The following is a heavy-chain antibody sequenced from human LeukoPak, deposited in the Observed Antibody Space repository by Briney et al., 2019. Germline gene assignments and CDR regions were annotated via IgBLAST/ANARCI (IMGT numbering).Heavy chain of an antibody. J-gene: IGHJ4*02. CDR2: IKQDGSEK. V-gene: IGHV3-7*01. Sequence: PGGSLRLSCAASGFTFSNYWMSWVRQAPGKGLEWVANIKQDGSEKYYVDSVKGRFTISRDNAKNSLYLQMNSLRAEDTAVYYCARLSTAVAAGNYWGQGTLVTVSS. CDR3: ARLSTAVAAGNY. CDR1: GFTFSNYW. D-gene: IGHD6-19*01.